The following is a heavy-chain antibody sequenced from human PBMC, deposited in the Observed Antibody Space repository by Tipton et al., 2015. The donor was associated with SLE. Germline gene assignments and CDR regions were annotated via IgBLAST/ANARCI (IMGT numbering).Heavy chain of an antibody. CDR1: GFTFSSYG. J-gene: IGHJ5*02. D-gene: IGHD3-3*01. V-gene: IGHV3-30*03. CDR2: ISYDGSNK. CDR3: ASTLLEWLWQPHWFDP. Sequence: SLRLSCAASGFTFSSYGMHWVRQAPGKGLEWVAVISYDGSNKYYADSVKGRFTISRDNSKNTLYLQMNSLRAEDTAVYYCASTLLEWLWQPHWFDPWGQGTLVTVSS.